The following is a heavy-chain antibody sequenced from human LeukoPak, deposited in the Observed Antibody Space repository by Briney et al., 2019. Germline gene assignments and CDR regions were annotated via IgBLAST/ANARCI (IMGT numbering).Heavy chain of an antibody. CDR2: IYSSGST. V-gene: IGHV4-4*07. CDR3: ARVDTDVWYFDY. J-gene: IGHJ4*02. CDR1: GGSISSYY. D-gene: IGHD5-18*01. Sequence: SETLSLTCTVSGGSISSYYWSWIRQPAGRGLEWIGRIYSSGSTNYNPSLKSRVTMSVDTSKNQFSLNLRSATAADTAVYYCARVDTDVWYFDYWGQGALVTVSS.